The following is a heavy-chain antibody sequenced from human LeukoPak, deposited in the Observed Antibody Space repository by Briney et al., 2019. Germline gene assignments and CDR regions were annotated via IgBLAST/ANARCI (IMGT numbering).Heavy chain of an antibody. CDR2: ISAYNANT. D-gene: IGHD3-10*01. V-gene: IGHV1-18*01. CDR3: ARDWNNYYGSGSYLTDH. CDR1: GYTFTSYG. J-gene: IGHJ4*02. Sequence: ASVKVSCKASGYTFTSYGISWVRQAPGQGLEWMGWISAYNANTNYAQKLQGRVTMTTDTSTSTAYMELRSLRSDDTAVCYCARDWNNYYGSGSYLTDHWGQGTLVTVSS.